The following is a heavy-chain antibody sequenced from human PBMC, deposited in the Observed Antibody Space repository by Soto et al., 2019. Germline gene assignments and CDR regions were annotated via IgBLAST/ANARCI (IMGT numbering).Heavy chain of an antibody. D-gene: IGHD3-10*01. J-gene: IGHJ4*02. Sequence: QVQLVQSGAEVKKPGASVKVSCKASGYTFTNFGISWVRQAPGQGLEWMGWISAYNGNTNYAQKFQGRVTMTTDTXXXXXXXXXXXXXXXXTXXYXCAXGGTPIDYWGQGTLVTVSS. CDR1: GYTFTNFG. CDR3: AXGGTPIDY. V-gene: IGHV1-18*01. CDR2: ISAYNGNT.